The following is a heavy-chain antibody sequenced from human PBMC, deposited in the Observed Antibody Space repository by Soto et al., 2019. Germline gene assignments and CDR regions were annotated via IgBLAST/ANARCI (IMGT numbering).Heavy chain of an antibody. Sequence: GGSLRLSCEASGFTFSSFAISWVRQTPGKGLEWLSGISGGGGASYYADSVKGRFTISRDNSKNTLYLQMNSLRVEDTALYYCAKDQLTAGGDFYYYFGMYVWGRGTAVTVSS. D-gene: IGHD2-8*02. CDR2: ISGGGGAS. CDR3: AKDQLTAGGDFYYYFGMYV. V-gene: IGHV3-23*01. J-gene: IGHJ6*02. CDR1: GFTFSSFA.